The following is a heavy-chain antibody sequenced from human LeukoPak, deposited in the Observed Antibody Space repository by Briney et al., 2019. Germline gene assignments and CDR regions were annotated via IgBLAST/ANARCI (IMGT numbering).Heavy chain of an antibody. Sequence: PGGSLRLSCAASGFSFMTYAMNWVRQAPGKGPEWLSYISSGSSTIYYADSVKGRFTISRDNAKISLYLQMNSLRDEDTAVYYCARDPGMAAIFDQWGQGTLVTVSS. CDR2: ISSGSSTI. V-gene: IGHV3-48*02. J-gene: IGHJ4*02. CDR3: ARDPGMAAIFDQ. CDR1: GFSFMTYA. D-gene: IGHD5-24*01.